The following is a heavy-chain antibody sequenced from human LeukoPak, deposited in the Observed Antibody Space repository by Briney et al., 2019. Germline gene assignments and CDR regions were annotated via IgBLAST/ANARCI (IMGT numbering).Heavy chain of an antibody. D-gene: IGHD1-26*01. V-gene: IGHV3-23*01. CDR3: AKVLLGVHYFDY. J-gene: IGHJ4*02. CDR1: GFTFSSYA. Sequence: GGSLRLSCGASGFTFSSYAMSWVRQAPGKGLEWVSGISGSGSSTYYADSVKGRFTISRDNSKNTLYLQMNSLRAEDTAVYYCAKVLLGVHYFDYWGQGTLVTVSS. CDR2: ISGSGSST.